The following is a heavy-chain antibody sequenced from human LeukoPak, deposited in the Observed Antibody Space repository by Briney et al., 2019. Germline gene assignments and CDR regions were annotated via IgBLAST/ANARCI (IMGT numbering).Heavy chain of an antibody. CDR2: ISAYNGNT. J-gene: IGHJ5*02. V-gene: IGHV1-18*01. Sequence: GASVKVSCKASGYTFTSYGISWVRQAPGQGLEWMGWISAYNGNTNYAQKLQGRVTMTTDTSTSTAYMELRSLRSDDTAVYYCARDPLTVTIPPSWFDPWGQGTLVTVSS. D-gene: IGHD4-11*01. CDR3: ARDPLTVTIPPSWFDP. CDR1: GYTFTSYG.